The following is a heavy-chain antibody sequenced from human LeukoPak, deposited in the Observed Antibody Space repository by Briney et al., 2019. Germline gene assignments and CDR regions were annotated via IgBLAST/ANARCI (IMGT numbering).Heavy chain of an antibody. Sequence: SETLSLTCTVSGGSISSYYWSWIRQPPGKGLEWIGYIYYSGSTNYNPSLKSRVTISVDTSKNQFSLKLSSVTAADTAVYYCARLAPNRSVAGGYFDYWGQGTLVTVSS. CDR2: IYYSGST. D-gene: IGHD6-19*01. V-gene: IGHV4-59*08. CDR1: GGSISSYY. CDR3: ARLAPNRSVAGGYFDY. J-gene: IGHJ4*02.